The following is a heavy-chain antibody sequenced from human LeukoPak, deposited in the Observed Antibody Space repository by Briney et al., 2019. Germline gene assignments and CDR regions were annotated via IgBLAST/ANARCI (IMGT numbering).Heavy chain of an antibody. CDR1: EFTFNNYA. D-gene: IGHD5-24*01. CDR2: ISGSGGST. Sequence: AGGSLRLSCATSEFTFNNYAMSWVRQAPGKGLEWVSTISGSGGSTYIADSVKGRFTISRDNSKNTLYLQMNSLRADDTAVYYCAKNKDRYNRLDYWGQGTLVTVSS. V-gene: IGHV3-23*01. J-gene: IGHJ4*02. CDR3: AKNKDRYNRLDY.